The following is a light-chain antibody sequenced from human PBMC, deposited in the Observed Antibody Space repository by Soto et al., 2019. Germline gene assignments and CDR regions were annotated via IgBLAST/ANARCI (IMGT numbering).Light chain of an antibody. V-gene: IGKV3-20*01. Sequence: ELVLTQSPDTLSLSPGERATLSCRASQSVSSDFLVWYQQKPGQAPRLLIYGASSGATGIPDRFSGGGAGTAFILSIIRLEPEEFAVYACQHYDNSPPSVTFGPGTKVDIK. CDR2: GAS. CDR3: QHYDNSPPSVT. J-gene: IGKJ3*01. CDR1: QSVSSDF.